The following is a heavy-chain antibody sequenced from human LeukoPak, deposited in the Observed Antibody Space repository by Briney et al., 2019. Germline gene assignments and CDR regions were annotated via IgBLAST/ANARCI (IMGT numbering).Heavy chain of an antibody. D-gene: IGHD2-21*02. J-gene: IGHJ4*02. Sequence: GGSLRLSCAASGFTFDDYDMSWIRQAPGKGLEWVSYISSSGSTIYYADSVKGRFTISRDNAKNSLYLQMNSLRAEDTAVYYCARGRNAVTFDYWGQGTLVTVSS. CDR1: GFTFDDYD. CDR2: ISSSGSTI. CDR3: ARGRNAVTFDY. V-gene: IGHV3-11*01.